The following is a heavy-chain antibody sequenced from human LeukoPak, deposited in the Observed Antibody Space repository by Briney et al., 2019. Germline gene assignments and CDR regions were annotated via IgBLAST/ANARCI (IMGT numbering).Heavy chain of an antibody. CDR3: ARAGMTTVTTGWFDP. Sequence: SETLSLTCTVSGGSISSYYWSWIRQPPGKGLEWIGYIYYSGSTNYNPSLKSRVTISVDTSKNQFSLKLSSVTAADTAVYYCARAGMTTVTTGWFDPWGQGTLVTVSS. V-gene: IGHV4-59*01. D-gene: IGHD4-11*01. CDR1: GGSISSYY. CDR2: IYYSGST. J-gene: IGHJ5*02.